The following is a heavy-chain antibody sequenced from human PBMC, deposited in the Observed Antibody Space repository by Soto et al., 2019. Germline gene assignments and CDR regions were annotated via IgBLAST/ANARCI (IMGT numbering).Heavy chain of an antibody. CDR1: GFTFSSHS. D-gene: IGHD3-10*01. Sequence: HVQLVESGGGVVQPGRSLRLSCAASGFTFSSHSIQWVRQAPGKGLEWVAVISYDGSIKYYADYVKGRFTISRDNSKNTAYLQMNSLRAEDTAVFYCAREWSTSGDLDYWGQGTLVIVSS. V-gene: IGHV3-30-3*01. CDR2: ISYDGSIK. J-gene: IGHJ4*02. CDR3: AREWSTSGDLDY.